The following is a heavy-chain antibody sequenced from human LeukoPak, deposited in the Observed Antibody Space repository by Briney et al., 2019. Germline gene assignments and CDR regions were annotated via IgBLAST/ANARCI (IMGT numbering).Heavy chain of an antibody. J-gene: IGHJ4*02. V-gene: IGHV3-66*01. Sequence: GGSLRLSCAASGFTVSSNYMSWVRQAPGKGLEWVSLIYSGGSTYYADSVKGRFIISRDSSKNTLYLQMTSLKAEDTAVYYCVKEHCSSTSCFYFDYWGQGTLVTVSS. CDR3: VKEHCSSTSCFYFDY. CDR2: IYSGGST. CDR1: GFTVSSNY. D-gene: IGHD2-2*01.